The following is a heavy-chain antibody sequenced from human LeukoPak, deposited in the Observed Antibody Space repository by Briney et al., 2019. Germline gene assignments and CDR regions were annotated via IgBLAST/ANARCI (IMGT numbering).Heavy chain of an antibody. CDR3: AKGGGPYSGTFSDC. CDR1: GFTLSTYW. CDR2: INPDGSGK. V-gene: IGHV3-7*01. Sequence: GGSLRLSCEASGFTLSTYWMNWVRQVPGKGLDWVANINPDGSGKRYVDSVKGRFTISRDNAKNPLYLQMSSLRGEDTAVYYCAKGGGPYSGTFSDCWGQGTLVTVSS. D-gene: IGHD1-26*01. J-gene: IGHJ4*02.